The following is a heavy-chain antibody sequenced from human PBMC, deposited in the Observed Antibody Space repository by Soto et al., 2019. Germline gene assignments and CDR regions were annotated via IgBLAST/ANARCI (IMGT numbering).Heavy chain of an antibody. J-gene: IGHJ6*02. V-gene: IGHV1-69*02. CDR2: IIPILGIA. Sequence: QVQLVQSGAEVKKPGSSVKVSCKASGGTFSSYTISWVRQAPGQGLEWMGRIIPILGIANYAQKFQGRVTITEDKSTSTAYMELSSLRSEDTAVYYCARAVDTAMVMGYYGMDVWGQGTTVTVSS. D-gene: IGHD5-18*01. CDR3: ARAVDTAMVMGYYGMDV. CDR1: GGTFSSYT.